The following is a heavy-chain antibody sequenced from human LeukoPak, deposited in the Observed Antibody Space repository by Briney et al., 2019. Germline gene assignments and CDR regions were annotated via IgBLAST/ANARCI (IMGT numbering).Heavy chain of an antibody. J-gene: IGHJ4*02. V-gene: IGHV3-48*04. CDR3: VRRSSFDC. Sequence: GGSLRLSCAASGFTFSSHSMNWVRQAPEKGLEWVAYISNTGSNIYYADSVKGRFTISRDNAKNSLYLEMNSLRAEDTAIYYCVRRSSFDCWGQGTLVTVSS. CDR1: GFTFSSHS. CDR2: ISNTGSNI.